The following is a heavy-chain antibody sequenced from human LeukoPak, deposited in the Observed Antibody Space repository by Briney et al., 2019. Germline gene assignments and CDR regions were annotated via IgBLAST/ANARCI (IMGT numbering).Heavy chain of an antibody. CDR1: GFTFSSYE. J-gene: IGHJ4*02. CDR3: ARLYDGSAYHADHFDY. CDR2: ISSSSSYI. Sequence: KSGGSLRLSCAASGFTFSSYEMNWVRQAPGKGLEWVSSISSSSSYIYYADSVKGRFTISRDNAKNSLYLQMNSLRAEDTAVYYCARLYDGSAYHADHFDYWGQGTLVIVSS. D-gene: IGHD3-22*01. V-gene: IGHV3-21*01.